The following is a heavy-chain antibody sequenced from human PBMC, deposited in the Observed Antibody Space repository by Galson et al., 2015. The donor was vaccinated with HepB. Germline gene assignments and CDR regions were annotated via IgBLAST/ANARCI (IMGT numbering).Heavy chain of an antibody. D-gene: IGHD6-13*01. V-gene: IGHV3-9*01. CDR2: ISWNSGSI. CDR1: GFTFDDYA. CDR3: ARDWIAAGTSFDY. J-gene: IGHJ4*02. Sequence: SLRLSCAASGFTFDDYAMHWVRQAPGKGLEWVSGISWNSGSIGYADSVKGRFTISRDNSKNTLYLQMNSLRAEDTAVYYCARDWIAAGTSFDYWGQGTLVTVSS.